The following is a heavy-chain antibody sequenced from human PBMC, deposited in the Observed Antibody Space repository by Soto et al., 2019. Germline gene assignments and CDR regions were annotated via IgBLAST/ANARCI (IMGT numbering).Heavy chain of an antibody. D-gene: IGHD3-22*01. CDR2: IYYSGST. CDR3: ANTYYYDSSGYPSQI. V-gene: IGHV4-59*01. J-gene: IGHJ4*02. Sequence: SETLSLTCTVSGGSISGYYWSWIRQPPGKGLEWIGYIYYSGSTNYNPSLKSRVTISVDTSKNQFSLRLSSVTAADTAVYYCANTYYYDSSGYPSQIWGQGTLVTVSS. CDR1: GGSISGYY.